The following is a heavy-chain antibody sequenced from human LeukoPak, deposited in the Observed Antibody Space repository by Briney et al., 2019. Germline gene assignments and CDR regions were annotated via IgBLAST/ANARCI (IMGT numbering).Heavy chain of an antibody. Sequence: ASVKVSCKASGGTFISYAVSWVRQAPGQGLEWMGGIIPIFGTANYAQKFQGRVTITADESTSTAYTELSSLRSEDTAVYYCAARTRYDSSRTRWFDPWGQGTLVTVSS. D-gene: IGHD3-22*01. CDR2: IIPIFGTA. CDR1: GGTFISYA. V-gene: IGHV1-69*13. J-gene: IGHJ5*02. CDR3: AARTRYDSSRTRWFDP.